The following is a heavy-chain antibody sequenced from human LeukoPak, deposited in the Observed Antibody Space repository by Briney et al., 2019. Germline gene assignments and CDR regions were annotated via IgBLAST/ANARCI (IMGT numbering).Heavy chain of an antibody. CDR1: GYTFTSYG. CDR2: MNPNSGNT. Sequence: ASVKVSCKASGYTFTSYGINWVRQATGQGLEWMGWMNPNSGNTGYAQKFQGRVTITRNTSISTAYMELSSLRSEDTAVYYCARGDSAHHCSSTSCYAFDWFDPWGQGTLVTVSS. D-gene: IGHD2-2*01. V-gene: IGHV1-8*03. CDR3: ARGDSAHHCSSTSCYAFDWFDP. J-gene: IGHJ5*02.